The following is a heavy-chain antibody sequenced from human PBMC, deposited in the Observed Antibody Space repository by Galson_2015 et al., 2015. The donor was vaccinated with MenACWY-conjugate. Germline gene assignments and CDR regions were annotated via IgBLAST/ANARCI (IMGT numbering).Heavy chain of an antibody. CDR1: GYTLTAYA. CDR2: INTNTGNP. J-gene: IGHJ4*02. D-gene: IGHD4-11*01. CDR3: ARDTVTGIFDY. Sequence: SVKVSCKASGYTLTAYAMNWVRQAPGQGLEWMGWINTNTGNPTYAQGFTGRFAFPLDTSVSTAYLQISSLKAEDTAVYYCARDTVTGIFDYWGQGTLVTVSS. V-gene: IGHV7-4-1*02.